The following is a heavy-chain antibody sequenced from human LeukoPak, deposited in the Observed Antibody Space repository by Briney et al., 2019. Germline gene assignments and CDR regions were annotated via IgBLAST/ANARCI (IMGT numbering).Heavy chain of an antibody. V-gene: IGHV1-58*02. CDR2: IVVASANT. D-gene: IGHD6-13*01. CDR1: GFTFTSSA. CDR3: ATGTHSSSWPYFDY. J-gene: IGHJ4*02. Sequence: ASVKVSCKASGFTFTSSAMQWVRQARGQRLEWIGWIVVASANTNYARRFQERVTITRDMSTSTAYMELSSLTSEDTAVYYCATGTHSSSWPYFDYWGQGTLVTVSS.